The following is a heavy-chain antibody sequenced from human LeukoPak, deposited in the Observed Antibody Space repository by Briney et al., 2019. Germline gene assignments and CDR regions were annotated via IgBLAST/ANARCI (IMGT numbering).Heavy chain of an antibody. J-gene: IGHJ3*02. V-gene: IGHV3-20*04. CDR1: EFTFYDYG. Sequence: PGGSLRLSRAASEFTFYDYGLSCVRHAPRKGLEWGSGLNWYGGSTGVADTAKVRFTSSRDNAKNSLYLQMTSLRAEETALYYCARERIRYYGSGSYNAFDIWGQGTRVTASS. CDR3: ARERIRYYGSGSYNAFDI. D-gene: IGHD3-10*01. CDR2: LNWYGGST.